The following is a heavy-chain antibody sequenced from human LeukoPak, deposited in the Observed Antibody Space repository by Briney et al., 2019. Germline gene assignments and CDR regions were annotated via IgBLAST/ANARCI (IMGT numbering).Heavy chain of an antibody. D-gene: IGHD5-18*01. CDR3: ARDIPNSYGYNAAEGFDY. CDR2: IRYDGSNK. V-gene: IGHV3-30*02. CDR1: GFTFSSYG. J-gene: IGHJ4*02. Sequence: PGGSLRLSCAASGFTFSSYGMHWVRQAPGKGLEWVAFIRYDGSNKYYADSVKGRFTISRDNSKNTLYLQMNSLRAEDTAVYYCARDIPNSYGYNAAEGFDYWGQGTLVTVSS.